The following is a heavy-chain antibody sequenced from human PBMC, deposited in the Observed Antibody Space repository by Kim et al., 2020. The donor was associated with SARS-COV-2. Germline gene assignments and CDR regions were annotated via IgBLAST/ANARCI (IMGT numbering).Heavy chain of an antibody. Sequence: GGSLRLSCTASGFTVNTNYMNWVRQAPGKGLDWVSAIYTGGSTHYADSVKGRFSISRDNSKNAVYLQMNSLRDEGTAVYYCARDPPCSGTFKGAFGIWGQGTMVTVSS. CDR2: IYTGGST. V-gene: IGHV3-66*02. J-gene: IGHJ3*02. CDR3: ARDPPCSGTFKGAFGI. D-gene: IGHD1-26*01. CDR1: GFTVNTNY.